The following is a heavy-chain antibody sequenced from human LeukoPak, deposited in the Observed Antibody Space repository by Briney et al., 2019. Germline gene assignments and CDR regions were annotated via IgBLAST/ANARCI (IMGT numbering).Heavy chain of an antibody. J-gene: IGHJ4*02. CDR2: ISYDGSNK. Sequence: GGSLRLSCAASGFTFSSYAMHWVRQAPGKGLEWVAVISYDGSNKYYADSVKGRFTISRDNSKNTLYLQMNSLRAEDTAVYYCAKGPTDDPFDYWGQGTLLTVSS. V-gene: IGHV3-30-3*01. CDR3: AKGPTDDPFDY. CDR1: GFTFSSYA.